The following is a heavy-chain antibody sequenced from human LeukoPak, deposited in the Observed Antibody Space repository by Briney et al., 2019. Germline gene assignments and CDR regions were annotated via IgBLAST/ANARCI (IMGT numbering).Heavy chain of an antibody. D-gene: IGHD3-22*01. Sequence: GGSLRLSCAASGFTFSSYGMNWVRQPPGKGLEWVADISYDGSNKYYADSVKRRFTISRDNSKSTLYLQMNSLRAEDTAVYYCAKDGTMIVVALEGGGIIDYWGQGTLVTVSS. CDR1: GFTFSSYG. J-gene: IGHJ4*02. CDR3: AKDGTMIVVALEGGGIIDY. CDR2: ISYDGSNK. V-gene: IGHV3-30*18.